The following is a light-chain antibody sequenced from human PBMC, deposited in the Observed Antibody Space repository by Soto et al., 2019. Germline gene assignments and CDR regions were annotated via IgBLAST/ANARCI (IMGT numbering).Light chain of an antibody. CDR3: AAWDDSLSGWV. V-gene: IGLV1-47*01. Sequence: QPLLTQPPSASGTPGQRVTISCSGSSSNIGSNYVYWYQQLPGTAPKLLIYRNNQRPSGVPDRFSGSKSGTSASLAISGLRSEDKADYYCAAWDDSLSGWVFGGGTKLTVL. CDR1: SSNIGSNY. J-gene: IGLJ3*02. CDR2: RNN.